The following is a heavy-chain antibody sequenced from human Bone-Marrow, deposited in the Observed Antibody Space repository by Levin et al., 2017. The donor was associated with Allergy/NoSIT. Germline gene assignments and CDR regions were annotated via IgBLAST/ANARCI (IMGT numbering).Heavy chain of an antibody. Sequence: GGSLRLSCAASGFTFSTYAMTWVRQAPGKGLEWICSISGSGSITYYGDSVKGRVTISRDNSRVTLYLQMSSLRAEDTAVYFCAKDRDSSSARAYGLDVWGQGTTVTVSS. CDR3: AKDRDSSSARAYGLDV. V-gene: IGHV3-23*02. D-gene: IGHD3-22*01. CDR1: GFTFSTYA. CDR2: ISGSGSIT. J-gene: IGHJ6*02.